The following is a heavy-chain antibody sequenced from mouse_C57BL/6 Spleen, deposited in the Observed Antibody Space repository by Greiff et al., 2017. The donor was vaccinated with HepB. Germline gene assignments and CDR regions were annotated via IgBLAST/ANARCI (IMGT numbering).Heavy chain of an antibody. J-gene: IGHJ2*01. D-gene: IGHD2-3*01. CDR2: INPYNGGT. V-gene: IGHV1-19*01. Sequence: VQLKESGPVLVKPGASVKMSCKASGYTFTDYYMNWVKQSHGKSLEWIGVINPYNGGTSYNQKFKGKATLTVDKSSSTAYMELNSLTSEDSAVYYCARLGWLSYYFDYWGQGTTLTVSS. CDR3: ARLGWLSYYFDY. CDR1: GYTFTDYY.